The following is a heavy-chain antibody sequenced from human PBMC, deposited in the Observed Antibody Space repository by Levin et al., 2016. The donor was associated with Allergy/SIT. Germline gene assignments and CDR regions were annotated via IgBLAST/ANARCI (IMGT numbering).Heavy chain of an antibody. V-gene: IGHV3-66*04. CDR2: IYSGGST. CDR1: GFSISIKD. J-gene: IGHJ6*02. Sequence: GESLKISCAASGFSISIKDMSWVRQAPGKGLEWVSVIYSGGSTYYADSVKGRFTISRDNSKNTLYLQVKSLRAEDTAVYYCARHVHYGMDVWGQGTTVTVSS. CDR3: ARHVHYGMDV. D-gene: IGHD6-6*01.